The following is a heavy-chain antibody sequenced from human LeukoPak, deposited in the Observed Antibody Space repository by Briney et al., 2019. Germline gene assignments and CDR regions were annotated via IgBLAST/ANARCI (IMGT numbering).Heavy chain of an antibody. CDR1: GFTFSSYS. CDR3: ARLVRGLGRPKRTH. J-gene: IGHJ4*01. V-gene: IGHV3-30*03. Sequence: PGGSLRLSCAASGFTFSSYSMNWVRQAPGKGLEWVAALSQDGTMQYYTDSVKGRFTISRDTSNNTLYLQMSTLRADDTALYYCARLVRGLGRPKRTHWGQGTLVTVSS. CDR2: LSQDGTMQ. D-gene: IGHD3-22*01.